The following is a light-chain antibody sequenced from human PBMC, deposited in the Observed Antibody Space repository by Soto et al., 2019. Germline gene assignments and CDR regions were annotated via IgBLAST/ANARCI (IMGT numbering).Light chain of an antibody. CDR3: QNYNNASWT. CDR2: AAS. Sequence: DIQMTQSPSSLSASVGDRVTITCRASQGISNYLAWYQQKPGKVPKLLIYAASTLQSGVPSRFRGSGSGTDFTLTISRLQPEDVATDYCQNYNNASWTFGQGTKVEIK. CDR1: QGISNY. V-gene: IGKV1-27*01. J-gene: IGKJ1*01.